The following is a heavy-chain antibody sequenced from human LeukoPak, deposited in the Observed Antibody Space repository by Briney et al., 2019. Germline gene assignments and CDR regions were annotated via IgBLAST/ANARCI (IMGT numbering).Heavy chain of an antibody. CDR1: GFTFSSYW. J-gene: IGHJ3*02. V-gene: IGHV3-7*01. CDR3: AKDWDI. Sequence: GGSLRLSCVASGFTFSSYWLSWVRQAPGKGLEWVANIKQDGSDKYYVDSVKGRFTISRDNAKNSLYLQMSRLRAEDTAVYYCAKDWDIWGQGTVVTVSS. CDR2: IKQDGSDK.